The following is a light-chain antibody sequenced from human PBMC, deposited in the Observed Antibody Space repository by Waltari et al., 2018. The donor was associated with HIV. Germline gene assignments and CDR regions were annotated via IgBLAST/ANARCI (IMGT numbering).Light chain of an antibody. J-gene: IGLJ1*01. Sequence: QSALPHAPSASASPGPSITTSSTSTTSDVGDYHFVSCSQQHPGQAPNLMLNDVSSRTARACISYCGSDSRSAATLTMTGLETEDEDEYYYNSYTCTATHVFGAGTKLTVL. CDR3: NSYTCTATHV. CDR1: TSDVGDYHF. CDR2: DVS. V-gene: IGLV2-14*03.